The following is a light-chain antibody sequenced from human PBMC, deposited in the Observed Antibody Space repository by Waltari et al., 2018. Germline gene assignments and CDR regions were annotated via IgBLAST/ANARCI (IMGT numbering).Light chain of an antibody. J-gene: IGKJ1*01. CDR1: QSLGYSDGKTY. V-gene: IGKV2-30*01. CDR3: MQATHLPPT. CDR2: KVS. Sequence: DVVMTQSPLSLSVTLGQPASISCRSSQSLGYSDGKTYLNWFQQRPGQSPRRLIYKVSNRDSGVPARVSGSGSGTDFTLTISRVEAEDVGIYYCMQATHLPPTFGQGTKVEI.